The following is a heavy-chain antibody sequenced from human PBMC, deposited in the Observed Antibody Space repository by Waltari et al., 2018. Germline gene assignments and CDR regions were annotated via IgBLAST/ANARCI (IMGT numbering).Heavy chain of an antibody. V-gene: IGHV3-23*01. J-gene: IGHJ3*02. CDR3: AKPLKEGDAFDI. CDR2: ISGSGGST. Sequence: VQLLESGGGLVQPGGSLRLSWAASGFPFSSYAMSCVRQAPGKGLEWVSAISGSGGSTYYADYVKGRFTISRDNSKNTLYLQMNSLRADDTAVYYCAKPLKEGDAFDIWGQGTMVTVSS. CDR1: GFPFSSYA.